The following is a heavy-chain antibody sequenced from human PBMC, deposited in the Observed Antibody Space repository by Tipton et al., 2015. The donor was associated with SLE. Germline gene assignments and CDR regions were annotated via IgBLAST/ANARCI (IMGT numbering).Heavy chain of an antibody. CDR3: ARDLHALAMIVVDIALEPFDY. CDR1: GFTVSSNY. Sequence: GSLRLSCAASGFTVSSNYMSWVRQAPGKGLEWVSVIYSGGSTYYADSVKGRFTISRDNSKNTLYLQMNSLRSDDTAVYYCARDLHALAMIVVDIALEPFDYWGQGTLVTVSS. CDR2: IYSGGST. V-gene: IGHV3-53*05. D-gene: IGHD3-22*01. J-gene: IGHJ4*02.